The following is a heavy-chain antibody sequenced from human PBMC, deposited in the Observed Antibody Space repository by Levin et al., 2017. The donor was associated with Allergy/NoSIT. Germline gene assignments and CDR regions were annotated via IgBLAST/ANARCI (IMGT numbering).Heavy chain of an antibody. D-gene: IGHD3-10*01. J-gene: IGHJ6*02. Sequence: SVKVSCKASGGTFSSYAISWVRQAPGQGLEWMGGIIPIFGTANYAQKFQGRVTITADESTSTAYMELSSLRSEDTAVYYCARGRITMVRGVTIGMDVWGQGTTVTVSS. CDR1: GGTFSSYA. CDR3: ARGRITMVRGVTIGMDV. CDR2: IIPIFGTA. V-gene: IGHV1-69*13.